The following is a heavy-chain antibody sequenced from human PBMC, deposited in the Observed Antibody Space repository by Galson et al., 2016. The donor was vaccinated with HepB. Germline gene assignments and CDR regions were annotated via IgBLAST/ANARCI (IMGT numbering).Heavy chain of an antibody. D-gene: IGHD1-14*01. J-gene: IGHJ6*02. V-gene: IGHV3-15*01. Sequence: SLRLSCAASGITFSSAWMSWVRQAPGKGLEWVGRIKKESDGGAIDYAAPVKGRFSISRDDSKNTLYLQMNSLKIEDTAVYYCTKDPETLTYYYYGMDVWGQGTTVTVSS. CDR2: IKKESDGGAI. CDR3: TKDPETLTYYYYGMDV. CDR1: GITFSSAW.